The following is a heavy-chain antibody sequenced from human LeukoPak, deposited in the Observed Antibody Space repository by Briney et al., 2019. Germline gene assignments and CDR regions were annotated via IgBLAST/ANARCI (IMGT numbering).Heavy chain of an antibody. Sequence: GGSLRLYCAASGFTFSSYAMSWVRQAPGKGLEWVSAISGSGGSTYYADSVKGRFTISRDNSKNTLYLQMNSLRAEDTAVYYCAKVEAAAGGYDAFDIWGQGTMVTVSS. CDR1: GFTFSSYA. V-gene: IGHV3-23*01. D-gene: IGHD6-13*01. CDR3: AKVEAAAGGYDAFDI. CDR2: ISGSGGST. J-gene: IGHJ3*02.